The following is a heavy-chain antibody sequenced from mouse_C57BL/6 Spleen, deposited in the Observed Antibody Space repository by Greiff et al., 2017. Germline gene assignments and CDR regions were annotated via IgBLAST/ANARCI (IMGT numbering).Heavy chain of an antibody. CDR2: INPNNGGT. Sequence: VQLQQSGPELVKPGASVKISCKASGYTFTDYYMNWVKQSHGKSLEWIGDINPNNGGTSYNQKFKGKATLTVDKSSSTADMELRSLTSEDSAVYYCAGRGSSYEKGFAYWGQGTLVTVSA. V-gene: IGHV1-26*01. D-gene: IGHD1-1*01. J-gene: IGHJ3*01. CDR1: GYTFTDYY. CDR3: AGRGSSYEKGFAY.